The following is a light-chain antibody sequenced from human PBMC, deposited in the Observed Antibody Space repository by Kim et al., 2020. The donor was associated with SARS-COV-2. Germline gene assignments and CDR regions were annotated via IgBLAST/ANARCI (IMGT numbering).Light chain of an antibody. V-gene: IGKV3-20*01. CDR1: QSIAHY. J-gene: IGKJ1*01. CDR2: GAS. Sequence: PAERATLSCRASQSIAHYLAWYRQKPGQAPRLLIYGASNRASGIPDRFTGSGSGTEFTLTISRLEPEDFAVYYCQQYDSSPKTFGQGTKVDIK. CDR3: QQYDSSPKT.